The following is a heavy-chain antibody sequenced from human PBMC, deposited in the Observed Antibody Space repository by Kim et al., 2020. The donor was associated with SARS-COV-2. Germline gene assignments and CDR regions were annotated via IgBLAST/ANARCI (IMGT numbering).Heavy chain of an antibody. D-gene: IGHD2-15*01. CDR2: ITSNGSNK. CDR1: GFTFCTYT. V-gene: IGHV3-30-3*01. J-gene: IGHJ5*01. Sequence: GGSLRLSCAASGFTFCTYTMHWVRQAPGKGLEWVSFITSNGSNKYYADSVKGRFTISRDNAKNTLYLQMNSLRAEDTAVYYCVRDLVGHFSGGSCDS. CDR3: VRDLVGHFSGGSCDS.